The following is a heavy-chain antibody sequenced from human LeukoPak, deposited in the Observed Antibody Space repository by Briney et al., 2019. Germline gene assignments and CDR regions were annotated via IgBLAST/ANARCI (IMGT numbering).Heavy chain of an antibody. CDR2: ISGSGGST. J-gene: IGHJ4*02. CDR3: ATLPARGGRFSLRPLDY. D-gene: IGHD6-19*01. V-gene: IGHV3-23*01. Sequence: GGSLRLSCAASGFTFSSYAMSWVRQAPGKGLEWVSAISGSGGSTYYADSVKGRFTISRDNSKNTLYLQMNSLRAEDTAVYYCATLPARGGRFSLRPLDYWGQGTLVTVSS. CDR1: GFTFSSYA.